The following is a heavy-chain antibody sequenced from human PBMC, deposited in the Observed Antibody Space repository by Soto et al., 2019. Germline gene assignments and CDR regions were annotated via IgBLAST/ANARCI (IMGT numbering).Heavy chain of an antibody. D-gene: IGHD2-15*01. CDR1: GGTFSSYA. V-gene: IGHV1-69*13. Sequence: GASVKVSCKASGGTFSSYAISWVRQAPGQGLEWMGGIIPIFGTANYAQKFRGRVTITADESTSTAYMELSSLRSEDTAVYYCARGEYCSGGSCYMYYYYGMDVWGQGTTVTVSS. CDR3: ARGEYCSGGSCYMYYYYGMDV. CDR2: IIPIFGTA. J-gene: IGHJ6*02.